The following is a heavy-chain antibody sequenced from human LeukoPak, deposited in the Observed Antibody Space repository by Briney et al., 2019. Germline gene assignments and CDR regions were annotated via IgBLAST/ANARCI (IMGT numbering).Heavy chain of an antibody. CDR1: EFTFGRYA. Sequence: GGSLRLSCAASEFTFGRYAMNWVRQAPGKGLEWVSSISGGGLSIYYADSVKGRFTISRDNSTNTLYLQMNSLRVEDTAVYFCVKGGLTALYYGMDVWGQGTTVTVSS. CDR3: VKGGLTALYYGMDV. V-gene: IGHV3-23*01. D-gene: IGHD1-26*01. CDR2: ISGGGLSI. J-gene: IGHJ6*02.